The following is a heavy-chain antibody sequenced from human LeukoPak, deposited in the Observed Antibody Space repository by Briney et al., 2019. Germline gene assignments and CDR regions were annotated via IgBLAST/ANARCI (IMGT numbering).Heavy chain of an antibody. CDR2: IKTKTDGGTI. J-gene: IGHJ1*01. CDR3: TTDEYYYDSSGYSEYFQH. CDR1: GFTFSSTW. V-gene: IGHV3-15*01. D-gene: IGHD3-22*01. Sequence: PGGSLRLSCAASGFTFSSTWMSWVRQAPGKGLEWVGRIKTKTDGGTIDYAPPVKGRFTISRDDSEDTLYLQLDSLRTEDTAVYYCTTDEYYYDSSGYSEYFQHWGQGTLVTVSS.